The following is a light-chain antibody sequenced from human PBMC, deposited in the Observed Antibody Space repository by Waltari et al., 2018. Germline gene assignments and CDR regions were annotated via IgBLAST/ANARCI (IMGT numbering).Light chain of an antibody. J-gene: IGLJ2*01. Sequence: QSVVTQPPSASGPPGQRVALSCSGRTSTIARNTVHWYQHVPGTAPNLLIHNNDQRPSGVPDRFSGSKSDFSASLAISGLQAEDEGDYYCVSWDDSLNGEIFGGGTRLTVL. CDR2: NND. CDR1: TSTIARNT. CDR3: VSWDDSLNGEI. V-gene: IGLV1-44*01.